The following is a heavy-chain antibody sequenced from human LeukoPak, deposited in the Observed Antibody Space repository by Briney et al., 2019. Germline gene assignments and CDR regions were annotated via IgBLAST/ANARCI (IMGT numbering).Heavy chain of an antibody. V-gene: IGHV4-4*07. J-gene: IGHJ4*02. D-gene: IGHD6-19*01. CDR1: GGSISNYC. Sequence: PSETLSRTCTGSGGSISNYCWSCIRQPAGKGLEWIGRICNSGSTNYNPSLKSRVTMSVDTSKNQFSLKLTSVTAADTAVYYCAEGGQWLRVWGQGTLVTVSS. CDR2: ICNSGST. CDR3: AEGGQWLRV.